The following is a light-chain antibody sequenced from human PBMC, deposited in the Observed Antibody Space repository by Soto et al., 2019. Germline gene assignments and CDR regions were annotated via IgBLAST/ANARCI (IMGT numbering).Light chain of an antibody. V-gene: IGKV1-12*01. CDR2: GAF. CDR3: QQYGSSGT. CDR1: QGISQW. J-gene: IGKJ1*01. Sequence: DIQMTQSPSSVAAAVGDRVTITFRASQGISQWLAWYQHKPGTAPKLLIFGAFSLQRGVPSRFSGSGSGTDFTLTISRLEPEDFAVYYCQQYGSSGTFGQGTKVDIK.